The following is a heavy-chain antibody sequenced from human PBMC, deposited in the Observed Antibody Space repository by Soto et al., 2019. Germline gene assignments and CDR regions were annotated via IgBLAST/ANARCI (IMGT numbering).Heavy chain of an antibody. J-gene: IGHJ4*02. D-gene: IGHD3-22*01. Sequence: GGSLRLSCAASGFTFSSYAMSWVRQAPGKGLEWVSAISGSGGSTYYADSVKGRFTISRDNAKNSLYLQMSSLRAEDTAVYYCARVAYYYDSSGYNLVDYWGQGTLVTVSS. CDR2: ISGSGGST. CDR1: GFTFSSYA. V-gene: IGHV3-23*01. CDR3: ARVAYYYDSSGYNLVDY.